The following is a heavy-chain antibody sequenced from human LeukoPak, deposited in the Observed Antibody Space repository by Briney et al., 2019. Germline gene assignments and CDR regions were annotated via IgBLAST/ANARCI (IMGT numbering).Heavy chain of an antibody. J-gene: IGHJ4*02. CDR2: IYYSGST. CDR1: GGSISSGDYY. D-gene: IGHD2-15*01. V-gene: IGHV4-30-4*08. CDR3: ARHPLDIVVAGPPDY. Sequence: SETLSLTCTVSGGSISSGDYYWSWIRQPPGKGLEWIGYIYYSGSTYYNPSLKSRVTISVDTSKNQFSLKLSSVTAADTAVYYCARHPLDIVVAGPPDYWGQGTLVTVSS.